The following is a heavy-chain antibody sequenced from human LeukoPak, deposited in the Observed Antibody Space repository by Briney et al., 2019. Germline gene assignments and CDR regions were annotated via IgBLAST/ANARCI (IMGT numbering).Heavy chain of an antibody. Sequence: KSSETLSLTCAVYGGSFSGYYWGWIRQPPGKGLEWIGSIYYSGSTYYNPSLKSRVTISVDTSKNQFSLKLSSVTAADTAVYYCARDPRDDYYYYYMDVWGKGTTVTVSS. CDR2: IYYSGST. CDR1: GGSFSGYY. J-gene: IGHJ6*03. CDR3: ARDPRDDYYYYYMDV. V-gene: IGHV4-34*01.